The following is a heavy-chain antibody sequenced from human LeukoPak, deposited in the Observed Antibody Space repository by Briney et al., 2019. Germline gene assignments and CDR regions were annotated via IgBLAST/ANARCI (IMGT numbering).Heavy chain of an antibody. Sequence: ASVKVSCKASGYIFTGYYMHWVRQAPGQGLEWMGWINPNNGGADYAQNFQGRVTMTRDTSISTAYMTLNRLRSDDTAVYYCARGPPEYCSGGSCYSGRNWIDPWGQGTLVTVSS. CDR1: GYIFTGYY. CDR3: ARGPPEYCSGGSCYSGRNWIDP. D-gene: IGHD2-15*01. J-gene: IGHJ5*02. V-gene: IGHV1-2*02. CDR2: INPNNGGA.